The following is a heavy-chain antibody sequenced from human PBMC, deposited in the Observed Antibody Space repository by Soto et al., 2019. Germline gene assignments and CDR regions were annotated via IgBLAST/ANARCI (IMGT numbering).Heavy chain of an antibody. J-gene: IGHJ4*02. Sequence: EVQLLESGGGLVQPGGSLRLSCAASGFTFSSYAMSSVRQAPGKGLEWVSAISGSGGSTYYADSVKGRFTISRDNSKNTLYLQMNSLRAEDTAVYYCAKAIAVAIWEFDYWGQGTLVTVSS. CDR1: GFTFSSYA. D-gene: IGHD6-19*01. CDR2: ISGSGGST. V-gene: IGHV3-23*01. CDR3: AKAIAVAIWEFDY.